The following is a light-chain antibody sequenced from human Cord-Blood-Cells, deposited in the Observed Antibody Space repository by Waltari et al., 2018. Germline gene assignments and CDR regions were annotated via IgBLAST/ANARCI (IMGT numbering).Light chain of an antibody. J-gene: IGKJ4*01. CDR3: QQYDNLPS. Sequence: DIQMTKSPSSLSASVGDRVTITCQASQDISNYLNWYQKKPGKAPKLLIYDASNLETGVPSRFSGSGSGTDFTFTISSLQPEDIATYYCQQYDNLPSFGGGTKVEIK. CDR2: DAS. V-gene: IGKV1-33*01. CDR1: QDISNY.